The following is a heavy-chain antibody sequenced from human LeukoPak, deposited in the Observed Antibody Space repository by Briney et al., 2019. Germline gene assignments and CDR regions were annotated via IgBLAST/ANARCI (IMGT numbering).Heavy chain of an antibody. Sequence: GGSLRLSCVVSGFTFSSYSMNWVRQAPGKGLEWVSYISSSSSTIYYADSVKGRFTISRDNAKNSLYLQMNSLRAEDTAVYYCARDFAYPHCSSTSCGGYWGQGTLVTVSS. CDR2: ISSSSSTI. V-gene: IGHV3-48*01. CDR3: ARDFAYPHCSSTSCGGY. J-gene: IGHJ4*02. D-gene: IGHD2-2*01. CDR1: GFTFSSYS.